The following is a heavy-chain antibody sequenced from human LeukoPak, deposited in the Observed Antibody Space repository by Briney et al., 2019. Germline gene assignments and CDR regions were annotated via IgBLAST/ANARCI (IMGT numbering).Heavy chain of an antibody. D-gene: IGHD3-22*01. CDR3: ARLSGYSSGHYYSDY. Sequence: SETLSLTCAVYGGSFSGYYWSWIRQPPGKGLEWIGEINHSGSTNYNPSLKSRVTISVDTSKNQFSLKLSPVTAADTAVYYCARLSGYSSGHYYSDYWGQGTLVTVSS. V-gene: IGHV4-34*01. CDR1: GGSFSGYY. J-gene: IGHJ4*02. CDR2: INHSGST.